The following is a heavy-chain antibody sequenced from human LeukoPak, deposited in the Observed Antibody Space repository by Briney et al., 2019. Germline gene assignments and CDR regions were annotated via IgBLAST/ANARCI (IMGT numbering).Heavy chain of an antibody. Sequence: SETLSLTCAVSGGSISSGGYSWSWIRQPQGKGLEWIGYIYHSGSTYYNPSLKSRVTISVDRSKNQFSLKLSSVTAADTAVYYCASSKWLPLDYWGQGTLVTVSS. D-gene: IGHD3-22*01. V-gene: IGHV4-30-2*01. CDR2: IYHSGST. J-gene: IGHJ4*02. CDR1: GGSISSGGYS. CDR3: ASSKWLPLDY.